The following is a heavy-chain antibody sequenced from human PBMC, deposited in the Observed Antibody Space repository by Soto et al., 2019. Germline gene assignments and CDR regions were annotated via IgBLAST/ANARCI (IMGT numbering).Heavy chain of an antibody. D-gene: IGHD2-2*01. J-gene: IGHJ6*03. CDR1: GGTFSSYT. CDR3: ARDLDCSSTSCFGIRGYYYYMDV. V-gene: IGHV1-69*08. Sequence: QVQLVQSGAEVKKPGSSVKVSCKAFGGTFSSYTISWVRQAPGQGLEWMGRIIPILGIANYAQKFQGRVTITADKSTSTAYMELSSLRSEDTAVYYCARDLDCSSTSCFGIRGYYYYMDVWGKGTTVTVSS. CDR2: IIPILGIA.